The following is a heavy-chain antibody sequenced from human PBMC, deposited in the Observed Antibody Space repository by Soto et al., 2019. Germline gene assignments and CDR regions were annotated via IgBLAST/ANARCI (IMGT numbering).Heavy chain of an antibody. CDR2: MNADNGNT. V-gene: IGHV1-3*01. CDR3: TRDKVVGATGN. Sequence: ASVKVSCKASGYTFTYYTVHWVRQAPGQRLEWMGWMNADNGNTKYSPNFQGRVTITKNTSTSTAYMELSSLRSEDTAVYYCTRDKVVGATGNWGQGTLVTVAS. J-gene: IGHJ4*02. CDR1: GYTFTYYT. D-gene: IGHD1-1*01.